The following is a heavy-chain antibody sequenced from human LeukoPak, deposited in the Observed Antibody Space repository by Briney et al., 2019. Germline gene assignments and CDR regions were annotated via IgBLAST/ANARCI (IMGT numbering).Heavy chain of an antibody. CDR3: AKDIFLGYCSSTSCSARLGLMDV. V-gene: IGHV3-9*01. D-gene: IGHD2-2*01. J-gene: IGHJ6*02. CDR1: GFTFDDYA. CDR2: ISWNSGSI. Sequence: GRSLRLSCAASGFTFDDYAMHWVRRAPGKGLEWVSGISWNSGSIGYADSVKGRFTISRDNAKNSLYLQMNSLRAEDTALYYCAKDIFLGYCSSTSCSARLGLMDVWGQGTTVTVSS.